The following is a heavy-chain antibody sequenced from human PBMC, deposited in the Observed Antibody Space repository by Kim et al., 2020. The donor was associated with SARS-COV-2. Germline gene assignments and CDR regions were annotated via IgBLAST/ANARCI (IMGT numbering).Heavy chain of an antibody. CDR1: GYTFTSYY. Sequence: ASVKVSCKASGYTFTSYYMHWVRQAPGQGLEWMGIINPSGGSTSYAQKFQGRVTMTRDTSTSTVYMELSSLRSEDTAVYYCASTMIYDILTYYYGMDVWGQGTTVTVSS. D-gene: IGHD3-9*01. CDR3: ASTMIYDILTYYYGMDV. V-gene: IGHV1-46*01. J-gene: IGHJ6*02. CDR2: INPSGGST.